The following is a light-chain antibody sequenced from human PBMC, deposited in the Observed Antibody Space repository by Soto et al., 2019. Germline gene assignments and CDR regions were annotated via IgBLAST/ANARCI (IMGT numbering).Light chain of an antibody. Sequence: DIQMTQSPSTLYASVGDRITITCRASQSIGASLAWFQQKPGKAPNLLIYKASSLESGVPPRFSGSASGTEFTLTISTLQPDDFATYYRQQSSRSPLTFGGGTKVEIK. CDR2: KAS. V-gene: IGKV1-5*03. J-gene: IGKJ4*01. CDR1: QSIGAS. CDR3: QQSSRSPLT.